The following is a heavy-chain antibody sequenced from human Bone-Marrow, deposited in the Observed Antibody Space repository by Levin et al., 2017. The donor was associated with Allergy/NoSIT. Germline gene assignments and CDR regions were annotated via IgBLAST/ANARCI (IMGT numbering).Heavy chain of an antibody. CDR2: ISGSGAST. Sequence: PGGSLRLSCAASGFTFTTYALSWVRQAPGKGLEWVSFISGSGASTYYADSVKGRFTISRDNSKNSVYLQMNRLRADDTAVYYCVRDCTSTSCKIIFDYWGRGTLVAVSS. J-gene: IGHJ4*02. D-gene: IGHD2-2*01. CDR1: GFTFTTYA. CDR3: VRDCTSTSCKIIFDY. V-gene: IGHV3-23*01.